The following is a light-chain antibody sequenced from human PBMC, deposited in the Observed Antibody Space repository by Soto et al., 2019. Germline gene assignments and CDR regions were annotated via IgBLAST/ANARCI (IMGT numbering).Light chain of an antibody. CDR2: DSN. Sequence: QSVVTQPPSVSAAPGQTVTISCSGSSSNIGANSVSWYQQLPGTVPKLLIYDSNKRPSGIPDRFSGSKSGTSATLGITGLQTGDEADYYCGTWDSSLSVVLFGGGTKVTVL. CDR3: GTWDSSLSVVL. V-gene: IGLV1-51*01. CDR1: SSNIGANS. J-gene: IGLJ2*01.